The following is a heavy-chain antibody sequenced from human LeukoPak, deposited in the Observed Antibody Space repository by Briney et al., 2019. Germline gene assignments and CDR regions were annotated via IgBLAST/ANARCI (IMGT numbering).Heavy chain of an antibody. CDR1: GFTVSSNY. CDR2: IYSGGST. V-gene: IGHV3-66*01. D-gene: IGHD4-17*01. Sequence: GGSLRLSCAASGFTVSSNYMSWVRQAPGKGLEWVSVIYSGGSTYYADSVKGRFTISRDNSKNTLYLQMNSLGAEDTAVYYCARFHDYGDYKGAFDIWGQGTMVTVSS. CDR3: ARFHDYGDYKGAFDI. J-gene: IGHJ3*02.